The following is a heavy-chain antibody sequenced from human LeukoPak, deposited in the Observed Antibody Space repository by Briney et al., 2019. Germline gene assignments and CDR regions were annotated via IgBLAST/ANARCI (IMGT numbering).Heavy chain of an antibody. Sequence: GGSLTLSCAASVFTFSNYWMHWVRQAPGKGLVWVSRVKGDGTFTNYADSVKGRFTISRDNAKYTLYLQMHSLRAEDTAIYYCVRDGDDYNFDYWGQGSLVTVSS. J-gene: IGHJ4*02. CDR1: VFTFSNYW. CDR2: VKGDGTFT. CDR3: VRDGDDYNFDY. V-gene: IGHV3-74*01. D-gene: IGHD5-24*01.